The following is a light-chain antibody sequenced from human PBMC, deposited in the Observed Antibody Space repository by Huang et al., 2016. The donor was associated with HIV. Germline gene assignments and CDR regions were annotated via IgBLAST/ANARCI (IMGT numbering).Light chain of an antibody. CDR1: QGIANY. V-gene: IGKV1-17*03. CDR3: LQHHGYPRT. J-gene: IGKJ1*01. Sequence: DIQLTQSPPAMSASVGDRVSITCRASQGIANYLAWFQQKPGGAPKRLIYASSSLQSGVPSRFSGSGSGTKFTLTISRLQPEDFATYYCLQHHGYPRTFGQGTKV. CDR2: ASS.